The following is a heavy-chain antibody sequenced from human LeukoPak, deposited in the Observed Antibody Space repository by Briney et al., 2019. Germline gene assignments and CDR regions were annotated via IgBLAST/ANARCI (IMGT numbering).Heavy chain of an antibody. CDR1: GFTFINYS. CDR3: ARGNYYCGGDCYTAEYFQH. Sequence: GGSLRLSCAASGFTFINYSMNWVRQAPGKGLEGVSSISGSSTYIYYADSLKGRFTISRDNAKNPLYLQMNSLRAEDTAVYYCARGNYYCGGDCYTAEYFQHWGQGTLVTVSS. J-gene: IGHJ1*01. D-gene: IGHD2-21*02. CDR2: ISGSSTYI. V-gene: IGHV3-21*01.